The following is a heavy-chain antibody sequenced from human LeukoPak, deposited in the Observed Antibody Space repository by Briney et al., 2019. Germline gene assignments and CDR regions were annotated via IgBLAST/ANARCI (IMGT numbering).Heavy chain of an antibody. CDR2: INTTTGNP. CDR3: ARVVHPYDYESSGLTYDAFDI. J-gene: IGHJ3*02. CDR1: GYTFTSYS. V-gene: IGHV7-4-1*02. D-gene: IGHD3-22*01. Sequence: GASVKVSCKACGYTFTSYSMNGVRQDPAQGLEWLGGINTTTGNPTYAQGFTGRFVFSLDTSVNTAYLQISSLKAEDTAVYYCARVVHPYDYESSGLTYDAFDIWGQGTMVTVSS.